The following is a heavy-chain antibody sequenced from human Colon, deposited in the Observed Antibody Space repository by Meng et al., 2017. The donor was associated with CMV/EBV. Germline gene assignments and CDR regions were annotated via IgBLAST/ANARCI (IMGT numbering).Heavy chain of an antibody. J-gene: IGHJ6*02. CDR2: FLPVLDVG. V-gene: IGHV1-69*10. Sequence: SVKVSCKASGGTFSTNAITWVRQAPGHGLEWMGGFLPVLDVGHHAQKFQGRVTITADKSTSTAYMELSSLRSDDTAVYYCARARGGANHYYHGMDVWGQGTTVTVSS. CDR3: ARARGGANHYYHGMDV. D-gene: IGHD4/OR15-4a*01. CDR1: GGTFSTNA.